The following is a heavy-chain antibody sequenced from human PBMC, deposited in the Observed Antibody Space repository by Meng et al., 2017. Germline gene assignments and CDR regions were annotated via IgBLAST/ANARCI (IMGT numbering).Heavy chain of an antibody. CDR3: ARGSYSFDS. D-gene: IGHD1-26*01. Sequence: QIHLQQSGPGLVKPSQTLSLICAISGDSVSSNSAAWNWIRQSPSRGLEWLGRAYYRSKWYHDYAESVKSRISIDPDTSKNQFSLQLRSVTPEDSVVYYCARGSYSFDSWGQRTLVTVSS. J-gene: IGHJ4*02. CDR1: GDSVSSNSAA. CDR2: AYYRSKWYH. V-gene: IGHV6-1*01.